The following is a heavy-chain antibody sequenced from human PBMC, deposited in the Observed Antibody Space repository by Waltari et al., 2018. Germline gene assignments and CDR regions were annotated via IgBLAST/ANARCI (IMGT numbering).Heavy chain of an antibody. D-gene: IGHD6-25*01. V-gene: IGHV3-15*01. Sequence: EVNLVDPGGGRFKRGGSWSPSGVVLGCSTHPFKSAYMSWVRQAPTGGLEWIGRIKTNSEGATTEFAAPLKGRFSISRDDSKKTLYLQLSSLEKDDTAVYYCVTDRGNFDYWGQGTLVTVSS. CDR1: GCSTHPFKSAY. CDR2: IKTNSEGATT. J-gene: IGHJ4*02. CDR3: VTDRGNFDY.